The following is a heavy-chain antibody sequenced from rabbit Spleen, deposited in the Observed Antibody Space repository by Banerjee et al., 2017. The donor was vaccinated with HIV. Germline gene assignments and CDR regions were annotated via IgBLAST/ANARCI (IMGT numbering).Heavy chain of an antibody. J-gene: IGHJ4*01. V-gene: IGHV1S40*01. CDR2: IDPVFGAT. CDR1: GVSFSANSY. CDR3: VRGASSSGYYSL. Sequence: QSLEESGGDLVKPGASLTLTCTASGVSFSANSYMCWVRQAPGKGLEWIGYIDPVFGATYYATWVNGRFTISSHNAQNTLYLQLNSLTAADTATYFCVRGASSSGYYSLWGQGTLVTVS. D-gene: IGHD1-1*01.